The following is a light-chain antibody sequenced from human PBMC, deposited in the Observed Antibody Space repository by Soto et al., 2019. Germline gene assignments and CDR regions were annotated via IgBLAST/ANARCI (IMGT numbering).Light chain of an antibody. CDR1: SSNIGSNT. V-gene: IGLV1-44*01. J-gene: IGLJ1*01. CDR3: AAWDDSLRGYV. Sequence: QLVLTQPPSASGTPGQRVTISCSGSSSNIGSNTVNWYQQLPGTAPKLLIYRNNQRPSGVPDRFSGSKSGTSASLAISGLQSEDEADYYCAAWDDSLRGYVFGTGTKLTVL. CDR2: RNN.